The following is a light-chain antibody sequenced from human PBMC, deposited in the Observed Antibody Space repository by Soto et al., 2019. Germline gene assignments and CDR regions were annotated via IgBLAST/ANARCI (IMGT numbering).Light chain of an antibody. CDR1: QSVSSN. J-gene: IGKJ4*01. CDR3: QKYDRWPVT. Sequence: EIVMTQSPATLSVSPGERVTFSCRASQSVSSNLAWYQHKPGQAPRLLISGASTGATGIPARFSGSGSGTEFTLTINSLQSEDYAIYYCQKYDRWPVTFGGGTKVEIK. V-gene: IGKV3-15*01. CDR2: GAS.